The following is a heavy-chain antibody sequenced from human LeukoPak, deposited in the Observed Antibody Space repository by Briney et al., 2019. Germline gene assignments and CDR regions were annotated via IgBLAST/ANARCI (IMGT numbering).Heavy chain of an antibody. CDR3: AKGGSYYNFDY. J-gene: IGHJ4*02. V-gene: IGHV3-30*02. CDR1: GFTFSGYG. D-gene: IGHD4-11*01. CDR2: IRHDGSKE. Sequence: GSLRLSCAASGFTFSGYGMHWVRQAPDKGLEWVAFIRHDGSKEYYGDSVKGRFTISRDDSKNTLYLQMNSLGAEDTAVYHCAKGGSYYNFDYWGQGTLVTVSS.